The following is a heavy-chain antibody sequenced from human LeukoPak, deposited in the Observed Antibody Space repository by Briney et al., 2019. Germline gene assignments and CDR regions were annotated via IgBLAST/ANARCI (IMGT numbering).Heavy chain of an antibody. CDR1: GGSISSHY. V-gene: IGHV4-59*11. J-gene: IGHJ4*02. D-gene: IGHD3-22*01. CDR3: ARDYYDSSGYAFAY. CDR2: IYYSGST. Sequence: SETLSLTCTVSGGSISSHYWSWIRQPPGKGLEWIGYIYYSGSTNYNPSLKSRVTISVDTSKNQFSLKLSSVTAADTAVYYCARDYYDSSGYAFAYWGQGTLVTVSS.